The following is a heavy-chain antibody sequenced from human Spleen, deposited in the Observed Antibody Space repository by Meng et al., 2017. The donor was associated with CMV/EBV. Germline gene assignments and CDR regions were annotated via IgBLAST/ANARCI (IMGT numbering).Heavy chain of an antibody. CDR2: ISFYNGNT. V-gene: IGHV1-18*01. Sequence: ASVKVSCKASGYTFTSYYMHGVRQAPGQGLEWMGWISFYNGNTNYAQKFQGRVTMTADTSTSTAYMELRSLRADDTAVYYCARDQPGYDFWSGGRVGNWFDPWGQGTLVTVSS. CDR1: GYTFTSYY. CDR3: ARDQPGYDFWSGGRVGNWFDP. J-gene: IGHJ5*02. D-gene: IGHD3-3*01.